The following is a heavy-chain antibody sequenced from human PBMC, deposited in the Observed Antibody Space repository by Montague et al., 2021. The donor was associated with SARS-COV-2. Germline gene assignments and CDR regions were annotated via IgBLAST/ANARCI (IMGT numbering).Heavy chain of an antibody. Sequence: SETLSLTCTVSGGSISSYYWSWIRQPPGKGLEWIGYIYYSGSTNYNPSLKSRVTISVDTSKNQFSLKLSSVTAADTAVYYCARGPQEYRITMIVVDYWYFDLWGRGTLVTVSP. V-gene: IGHV4-59*01. J-gene: IGHJ2*01. CDR3: ARGPQEYRITMIVVDYWYFDL. CDR1: GGSISSYY. CDR2: IYYSGST. D-gene: IGHD3-22*01.